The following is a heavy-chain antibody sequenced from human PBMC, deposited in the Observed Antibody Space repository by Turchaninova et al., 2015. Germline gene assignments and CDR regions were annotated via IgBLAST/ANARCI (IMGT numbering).Heavy chain of an antibody. CDR1: GGPLSMGVYH. Sequence: QVQLQEAGPGLVTPSQTLSPPCTVPGGPLSMGVYHWSWTRQYPGKGLEWIGYISYSGSTYYNPSLQSRVSTSVDTSKNQFSLRLSSVTAADAAIYYCARDHGCSTSSCYLGRFDPWGQGTLVTVSS. J-gene: IGHJ5*02. D-gene: IGHD2-2*01. CDR2: ISYSGST. CDR3: ARDHGCSTSSCYLGRFDP. V-gene: IGHV4-31*03.